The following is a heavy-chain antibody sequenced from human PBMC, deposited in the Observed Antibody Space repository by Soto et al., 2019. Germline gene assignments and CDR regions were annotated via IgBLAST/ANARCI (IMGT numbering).Heavy chain of an antibody. CDR1: GDSIRRSGYY. CDR3: ARDFRYCSGDRCYLGAFDI. J-gene: IGHJ3*02. V-gene: IGHV4-31*03. D-gene: IGHD2-15*01. CDR2: IYYSGNT. Sequence: SETLSLTCSVSGDSIRRSGYYWNWIRQHPGKGLEWLGNIYYSGNTYYNASLKSRITIAVDTSKSQFSLKLSSVTAADTAVYYCARDFRYCSGDRCYLGAFDIWGQGTMVT.